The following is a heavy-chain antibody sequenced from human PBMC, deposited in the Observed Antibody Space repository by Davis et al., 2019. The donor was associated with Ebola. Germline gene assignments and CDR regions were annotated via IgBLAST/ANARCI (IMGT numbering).Heavy chain of an antibody. CDR1: GDSISSGSYY. CDR3: ARDRHDTRGYGF. D-gene: IGHD3-22*01. CDR2: IYTSGST. J-gene: IGHJ4*02. Sequence: SETLSLTCTVSGDSISSGSYYWSWIRQPAGKGLKWIGHIYTSGSTNYNPSLKSRVTISVDTSKNQFSLKLTSVTAADTAVYYCARDRHDTRGYGFWGQGTLVTVSS. V-gene: IGHV4-61*09.